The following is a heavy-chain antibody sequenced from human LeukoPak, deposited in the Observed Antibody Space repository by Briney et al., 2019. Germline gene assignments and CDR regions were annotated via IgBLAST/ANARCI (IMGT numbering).Heavy chain of an antibody. Sequence: PGASVKVSCKASGYTFTGYYMHWVRQAPGQGLEWMGWINPNSGGTNYAQEFQGRVTMTRDTSISTAYMELSRLRSDDTAVYYCARGDRTVTGVDYWGQGTLVTVSS. CDR2: INPNSGGT. CDR1: GYTFTGYY. J-gene: IGHJ4*02. CDR3: ARGDRTVTGVDY. D-gene: IGHD4-11*01. V-gene: IGHV1-2*02.